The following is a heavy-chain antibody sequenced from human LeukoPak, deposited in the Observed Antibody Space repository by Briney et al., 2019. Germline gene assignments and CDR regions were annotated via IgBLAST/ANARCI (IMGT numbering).Heavy chain of an antibody. V-gene: IGHV3-23*01. D-gene: IGHD3-16*01. CDR1: GFTFSSYA. J-gene: IGHJ6*02. CDR3: ARLPSYMGRFSVAPLKYSGLDV. Sequence: GGSLRLSCAASGFTFSSYAMSWVRQAPGKGLEWVSAISGSDGSTYYADSVKGRFTISRDNSKNTLYLQMNSLRAEDTAVYYCARLPSYMGRFSVAPLKYSGLDVWGQGTTVTVSS. CDR2: ISGSDGST.